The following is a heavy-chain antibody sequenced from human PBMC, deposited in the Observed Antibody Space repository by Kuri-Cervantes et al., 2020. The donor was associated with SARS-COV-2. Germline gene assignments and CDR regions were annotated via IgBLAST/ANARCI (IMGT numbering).Heavy chain of an antibody. Sequence: ESLKISCAASGFTFSSYAMSWIRQPPGKGLEWIGEINHSGSTNYNPSLKSRVTISVDTSKNQFSLKLSSVTAADTAVYYCARKTYYYDSSGYYFEAFDIWGQGTMVTVSS. CDR1: GFTFSSYA. CDR3: ARKTYYYDSSGYYFEAFDI. CDR2: INHSGST. V-gene: IGHV4-34*01. D-gene: IGHD3-22*01. J-gene: IGHJ3*02.